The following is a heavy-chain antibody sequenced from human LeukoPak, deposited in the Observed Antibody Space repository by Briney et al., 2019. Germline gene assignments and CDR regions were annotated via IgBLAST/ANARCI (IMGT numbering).Heavy chain of an antibody. D-gene: IGHD1-1*01. CDR3: ARKSNWNYFDY. CDR1: GFTFSSYS. Sequence: GGSLRLSCAASGFTFSSYSMNWVRQAPGKGLEWVSSISTSSSYIYYADSVKGRFTISRDDAKNSLYLQMNSLGAEDTAVYYCARKSNWNYFDYWGQGTLVTVSS. J-gene: IGHJ4*02. V-gene: IGHV3-21*01. CDR2: ISTSSSYI.